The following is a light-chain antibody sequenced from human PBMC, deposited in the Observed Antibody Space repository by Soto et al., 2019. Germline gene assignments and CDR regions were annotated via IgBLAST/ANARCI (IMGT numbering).Light chain of an antibody. CDR3: QQYNSYTIT. Sequence: LSGSVGDTVTITCRASQTISSWLAWYQQKPGKAPKLLIYDASSLESGVPSRFSGSGSGTEFTLTISSLQPDDFATYYCQQYNSYTITFGQGTRLEIK. J-gene: IGKJ5*01. V-gene: IGKV1-5*01. CDR2: DAS. CDR1: QTISSW.